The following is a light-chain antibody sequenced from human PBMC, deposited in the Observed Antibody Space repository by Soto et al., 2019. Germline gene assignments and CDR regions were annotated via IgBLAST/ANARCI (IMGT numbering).Light chain of an antibody. Sequence: MTQSPATLSVSPGDRVTLSCRASQSVGSDLAWYQQKRGQVPRLLIYGASTRATGIPARFSGSGFGTDFSLTISSLQSEDFAVYYCQQYNYWWTFGQGTKVDIK. CDR2: GAS. V-gene: IGKV3-15*01. J-gene: IGKJ1*01. CDR1: QSVGSD. CDR3: QQYNYWWT.